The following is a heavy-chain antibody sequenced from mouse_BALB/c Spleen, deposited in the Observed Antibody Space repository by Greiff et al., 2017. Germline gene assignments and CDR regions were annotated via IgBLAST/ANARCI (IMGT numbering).Heavy chain of an antibody. CDR2: IRLKSDNYAT. Sequence: EVQVVESGGGLVQPGGSMKLSCVASGFTFSSYWMSWVRQSPEKGLEWVAEIRLKSDNYATHYAESVKGKFTISRDDSKSRLYLQMNSLRAEDTGIYYCTRYDYPYAMDYWGQGTSVTVSS. CDR3: TRYDYPYAMDY. J-gene: IGHJ4*01. V-gene: IGHV6-6*02. CDR1: GFTFSSYW. D-gene: IGHD2-4*01.